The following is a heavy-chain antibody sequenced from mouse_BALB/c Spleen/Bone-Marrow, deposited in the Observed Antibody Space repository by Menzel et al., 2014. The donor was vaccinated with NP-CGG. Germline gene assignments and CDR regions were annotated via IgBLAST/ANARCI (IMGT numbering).Heavy chain of an antibody. D-gene: IGHD1-2*01. V-gene: IGHV4-1*02. CDR3: TRLHYYGYSAY. CDR2: INPDSSTI. Sequence: EVKLVESGGGLVQPGGSLKLSCAASGFDFSRFWMSWVRQAPGKGLEWIGEINPDSSTISYTPSLKDKFIISRVNAKNTLYLQKSKVRSEDTALYYCTRLHYYGYSAYWGQGTLVTVST. J-gene: IGHJ3*01. CDR1: GFDFSRFW.